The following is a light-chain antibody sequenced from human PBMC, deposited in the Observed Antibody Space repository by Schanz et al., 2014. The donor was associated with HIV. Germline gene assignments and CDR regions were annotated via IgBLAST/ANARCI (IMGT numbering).Light chain of an antibody. CDR3: QQLHPSPIT. CDR1: QGINDH. Sequence: DIQLTQSPPFLSASVGDRATITCRTSQGINDHLAWYQQKPGKAPRLLIYAASSLQTGVPSRFSGSGSGTEFTLTINTRQPDDCAIYYCQQLHPSPITSGRGTRLEI. V-gene: IGKV1-9*01. CDR2: AAS. J-gene: IGKJ5*01.